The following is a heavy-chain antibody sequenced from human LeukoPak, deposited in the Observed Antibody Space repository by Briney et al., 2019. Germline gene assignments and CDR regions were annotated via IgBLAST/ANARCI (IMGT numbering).Heavy chain of an antibody. CDR2: FFGGGGT. Sequence: GGSLRLSRAASGLTVRSNYISWVRQAPGKGLDWVAVFFGGGGTHYADSVKGRFTISRDQSKNTFHLQMNSVRVEDTAVYFCASWGSGSFYEYWGQGTLVTVSS. V-gene: IGHV3-66*01. CDR3: ASWGSGSFYEY. CDR1: GLTVRSNY. D-gene: IGHD1-26*01. J-gene: IGHJ4*02.